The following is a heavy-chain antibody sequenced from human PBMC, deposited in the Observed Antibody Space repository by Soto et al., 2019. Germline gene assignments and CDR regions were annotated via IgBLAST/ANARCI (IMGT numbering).Heavy chain of an antibody. V-gene: IGHV4-59*01. Sequence: SETLSLTCTVSGGSISSYYWSWIRQPPGKGLEWIGYIYYSWSTNYNPSLKSRVTISVDTSKNQFSLKLSSVTAADTAVYYCARASIAYWFDPWGQGTLATVSS. CDR1: GGSISSYY. J-gene: IGHJ5*02. CDR2: IYYSWST. D-gene: IGHD6-13*01. CDR3: ARASIAYWFDP.